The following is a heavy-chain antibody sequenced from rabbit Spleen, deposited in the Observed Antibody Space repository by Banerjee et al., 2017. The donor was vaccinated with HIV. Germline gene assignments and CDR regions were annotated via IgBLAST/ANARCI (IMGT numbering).Heavy chain of an antibody. V-gene: IGHV1S45*01. Sequence: QEQLVESGGDLVKPEGSLTLTCTASGFTLNNYWICWVRQAPGKGLERVACIYIVASGSFAYANWAKGRFTISKTSSTTVTLQMTSLTAADTATYFCARDLDGVIGWNFGWWGPGTLVTVS. CDR3: ARDLDGVIGWNFGW. CDR1: GFTLNNYW. J-gene: IGHJ4*01. CDR2: IYIVASGSF. D-gene: IGHD1-1*01.